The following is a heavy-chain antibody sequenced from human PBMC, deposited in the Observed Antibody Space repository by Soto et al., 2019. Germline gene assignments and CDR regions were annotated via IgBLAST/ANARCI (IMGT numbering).Heavy chain of an antibody. Sequence: ASVKVSCKASGYTFTSYGISWVRQAPGQGLEWMGWISAYNGNTNYAQKLQGRVTMTTDTSTSTAYMELRSLRSDDTAVYYCARDARFLEWLNDAFDIWGQGTMVTVSS. J-gene: IGHJ3*02. D-gene: IGHD3-3*01. CDR3: ARDARFLEWLNDAFDI. CDR1: GYTFTSYG. V-gene: IGHV1-18*01. CDR2: ISAYNGNT.